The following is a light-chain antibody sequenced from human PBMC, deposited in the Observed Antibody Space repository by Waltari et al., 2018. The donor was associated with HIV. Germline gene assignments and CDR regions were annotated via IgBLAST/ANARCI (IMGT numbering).Light chain of an antibody. CDR3: VSYTEKDTFLL. J-gene: IGLJ2*01. V-gene: IGLV2-8*01. CDR2: DVT. CDR1: SNDIGTYNF. Sequence: QSALTQPPSASGSPGQSVAISCTGFSNDIGTYNFVSWYQHHPGKAPKLLIYDVTRRPPGIPDRFSGTKSGYTASLTVSYLQGEDEADYYCVSYTEKDTFLLFGGGTKLAV.